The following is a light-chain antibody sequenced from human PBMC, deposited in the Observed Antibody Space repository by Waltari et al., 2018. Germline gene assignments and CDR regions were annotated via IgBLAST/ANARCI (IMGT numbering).Light chain of an antibody. V-gene: IGKV1-5*01. CDR2: DAS. Sequence: DIQMTQSPSTLSASVGDRVTITCRASQSISSWLAWYQQKPGKAPKLLIYDASSLESGVPSRFSGSGSGTEFTLTISSLQPDDFATYYCHQTYHTPYTFGQGTKLEIK. CDR1: QSISSW. CDR3: HQTYHTPYT. J-gene: IGKJ2*01.